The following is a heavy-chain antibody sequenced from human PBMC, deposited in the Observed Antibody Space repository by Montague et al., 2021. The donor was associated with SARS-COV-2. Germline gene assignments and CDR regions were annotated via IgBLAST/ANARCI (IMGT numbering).Heavy chain of an antibody. V-gene: IGHV4-59*01. CDR1: GGSISRYS. D-gene: IGHD6-13*01. CDR2: IYNSGST. CDR3: ARVGRGSSWYEVAFDI. J-gene: IGHJ3*02. Sequence: ETLSLTCTVSGGSISRYSWTWIRQPPGKGLEWIGYIYNSGSTNYNPSLTSRVTISVDTPKNQFSLKLSSVAAADTAVYYCARVGRGSSWYEVAFDIWGQGTMVTVSS.